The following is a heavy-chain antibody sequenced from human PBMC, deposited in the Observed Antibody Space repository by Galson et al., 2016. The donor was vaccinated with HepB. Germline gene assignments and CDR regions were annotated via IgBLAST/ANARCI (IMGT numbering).Heavy chain of an antibody. D-gene: IGHD3-10*01. CDR3: ARDTPGYYGSGHWFDP. V-gene: IGHV1-46*01. Sequence: SVKVSCKATGYTSTTYYIHWVRQAPGQGLEWMGLSNPSGFSTSYAQKFQGRVTMTRDTSAHTVYMELSSLRSEDTAVYYCARDTPGYYGSGHWFDPGGQGTLVTVSS. J-gene: IGHJ5*02. CDR1: GYTSTTYY. CDR2: SNPSGFST.